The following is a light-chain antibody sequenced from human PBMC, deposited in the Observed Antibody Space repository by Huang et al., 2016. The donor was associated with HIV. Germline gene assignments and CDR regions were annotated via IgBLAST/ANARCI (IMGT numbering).Light chain of an antibody. Sequence: EIVMTQSPATLSVSPGERATLSCRASQSVSSYLSWYHQKPGQAPRLLSYGASTRSTGSPASFSGSGSGTEFTLTISSLQSEDFAVYFCQQYNNKWYTFGQGTKLEMK. CDR2: GAS. CDR3: QQYNNKWYT. J-gene: IGKJ2*01. CDR1: QSVSSY. V-gene: IGKV3-15*01.